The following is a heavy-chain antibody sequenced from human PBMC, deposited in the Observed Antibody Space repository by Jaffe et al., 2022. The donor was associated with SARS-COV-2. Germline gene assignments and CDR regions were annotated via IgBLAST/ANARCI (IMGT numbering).Heavy chain of an antibody. Sequence: EVQLVESGGGLVQPGGSLRLSCAASGFTFRTYWMTWVRQAPGKGLEWVANIKQDGSEKYYVDSVKGRFTISRDNAKDSVYLQMNSLRAEDTAVYYCAAASGWDLYYEYAMDVWGQGTTVTVSS. CDR3: AAASGWDLYYEYAMDV. D-gene: IGHD3-3*01. J-gene: IGHJ6*02. CDR1: GFTFRTYW. CDR2: IKQDGSEK. V-gene: IGHV3-7*03.